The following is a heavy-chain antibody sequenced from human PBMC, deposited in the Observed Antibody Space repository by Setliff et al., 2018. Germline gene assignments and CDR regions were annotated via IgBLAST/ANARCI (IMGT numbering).Heavy chain of an antibody. D-gene: IGHD6-13*01. CDR2: FDPEDGET. J-gene: IGHJ3*02. CDR1: GYTLTELS. CDR3: ATNAGRSSSWYPRRPGEGHAFDI. Sequence: ASVKVSCKVSGYTLTELSRHWVRQAPGKGLEWMGGFDPEDGETIYAQKFQGRVTMTEDTSTDTAYMELSSLRSEDTAVYYCATNAGRSSSWYPRRPGEGHAFDIGGQGTMVTVSS. V-gene: IGHV1-24*01.